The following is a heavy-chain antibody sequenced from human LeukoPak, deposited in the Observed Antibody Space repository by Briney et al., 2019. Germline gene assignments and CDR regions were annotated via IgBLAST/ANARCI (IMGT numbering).Heavy chain of an antibody. J-gene: IGHJ4*02. CDR2: MYYSGTI. V-gene: IGHV4-59*01. Sequence: SETLSLTCTVSGGSISSYYWSWIRQPPGKGLEGIGYMYYSGTINYNPSLKSRVTISVDTSKNQFSLRLSSVTAADTAMYYCARAWATDYFDYWGQGTLVTVSS. CDR1: GGSISSYY. CDR3: ARAWATDYFDY.